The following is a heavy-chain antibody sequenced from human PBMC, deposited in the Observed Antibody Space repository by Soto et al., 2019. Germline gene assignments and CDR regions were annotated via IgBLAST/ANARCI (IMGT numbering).Heavy chain of an antibody. Sequence: QVQLQQWGAGLLKPSETLSLTCAVYGGSFSGYYWSWIRQPPGMGLEWIGEINHSGSTNYNPSLKRRVTISVDTSKNQFSLKLSSVTAADTAVYYCARVLVVPAAIGRPHAAPFDYWGQGTLVTVSS. D-gene: IGHD2-2*02. CDR2: INHSGST. CDR1: GGSFSGYY. V-gene: IGHV4-34*01. CDR3: ARVLVVPAAIGRPHAAPFDY. J-gene: IGHJ4*02.